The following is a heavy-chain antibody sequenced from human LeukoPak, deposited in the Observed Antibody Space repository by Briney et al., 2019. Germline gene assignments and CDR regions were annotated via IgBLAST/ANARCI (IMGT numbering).Heavy chain of an antibody. D-gene: IGHD3-16*01. V-gene: IGHV4-30-2*01. Sequence: PSQTLSLTCTVSGGSISSGGYYWSWIRQHPGKGLEWIGYIYHSGSTYYNPSLKSRVTISVDRSKNQFSLKLSSVTAADTAVYYCARDRGGVILYWGQGTLVTVSS. CDR1: GGSISSGGYY. CDR2: IYHSGST. CDR3: ARDRGGVILY. J-gene: IGHJ4*02.